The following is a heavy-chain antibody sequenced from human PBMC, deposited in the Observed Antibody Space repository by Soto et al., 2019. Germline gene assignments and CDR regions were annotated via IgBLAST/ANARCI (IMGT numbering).Heavy chain of an antibody. V-gene: IGHV4-31*03. CDR2: IYYSGST. CDR3: ARTRLQSAFDI. D-gene: IGHD4-4*01. J-gene: IGHJ3*02. CDR1: GGSISSGGYY. Sequence: SETLSLTCTVSGGSISSGGYYWSWIRQHPGTGLEWIGYIYYSGSTYYNPSLKSRVTISVDTSKNQFSLKLSSVTAADTAVYYCARTRLQSAFDIWGQGTMVTVSS.